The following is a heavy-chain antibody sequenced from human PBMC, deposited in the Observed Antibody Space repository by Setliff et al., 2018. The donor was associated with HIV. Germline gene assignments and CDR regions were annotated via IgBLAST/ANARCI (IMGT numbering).Heavy chain of an antibody. CDR2: IGWDGSSI. V-gene: IGHV3-43*01. J-gene: IGHJ3*02. CDR1: GFTFDDYT. Sequence: GGSLRLSCAASGFTFDDYTMHWVRQAPGKGLEWVSLIGWDGSSIHYADSVKGRFTISRDNSKNSLYLQMNNLRTEDTALYYCAKDRWIRSNDAYHMWGQGTMVTVSS. D-gene: IGHD2-2*03. CDR3: AKDRWIRSNDAYHM.